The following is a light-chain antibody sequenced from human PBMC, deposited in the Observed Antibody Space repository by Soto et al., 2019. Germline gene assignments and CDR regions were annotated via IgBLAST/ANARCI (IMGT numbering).Light chain of an antibody. CDR3: QQYASWQLT. V-gene: IGKV3-15*01. Sequence: ETVMTRSPATLSVSPGERATLSCRASQSVNSNLAWYQQESGQPPRLLVFGASTRATGVPARFSGSGSGTEFSLTISGLQSEDFAVYFCQQYASWQLTFGGGTKVEI. CDR2: GAS. J-gene: IGKJ4*01. CDR1: QSVNSN.